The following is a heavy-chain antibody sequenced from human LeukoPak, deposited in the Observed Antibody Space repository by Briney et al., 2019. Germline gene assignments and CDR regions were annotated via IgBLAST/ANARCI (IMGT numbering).Heavy chain of an antibody. D-gene: IGHD3-10*01. Sequence: KTGGSLRLSCAASGFTFSSYSMNWVRQAPGKGLEWVSSISSSSSYIYYADSVKGRFTISRDNAKNSLYLQMNSLRAEDTAVYYCARDVLYYYGSGSSAGWFDPWGQGTLVTVSS. CDR2: ISSSSSYI. V-gene: IGHV3-21*01. CDR1: GFTFSSYS. J-gene: IGHJ5*02. CDR3: ARDVLYYYGSGSSAGWFDP.